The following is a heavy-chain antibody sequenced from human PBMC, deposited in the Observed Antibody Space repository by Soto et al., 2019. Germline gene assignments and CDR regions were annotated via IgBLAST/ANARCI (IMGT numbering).Heavy chain of an antibody. CDR3: AKDHLLTYSSSDY. D-gene: IGHD6-19*01. CDR1: GFTFSSYA. Sequence: VQLLESGGGLVQPGGSLRLSCAASGFTFSSYAMSWVRQAPGKGLEWVSTVSGSGSSTYYADSVKGRITISRDNSKNTLYLQMNSLRAEDTAVYYCAKDHLLTYSSSDYWGQGTLVTVSS. V-gene: IGHV3-23*01. CDR2: VSGSGSST. J-gene: IGHJ4*02.